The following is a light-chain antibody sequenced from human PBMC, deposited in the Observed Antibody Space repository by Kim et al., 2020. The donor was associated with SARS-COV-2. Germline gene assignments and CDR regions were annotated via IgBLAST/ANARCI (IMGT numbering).Light chain of an antibody. CDR2: DAS. J-gene: IGKJ5*01. CDR1: QSVSSY. CDR3: QQRSNWPPEDT. Sequence: PGERATLSCRASQSVSSYLAWYQQKPGQAPRLLIYDASNRATGIPARFSGSGSGTDFTLTISSLEPEDFAVYYCQQRSNWPPEDTFGQGTRLEIK. V-gene: IGKV3-11*01.